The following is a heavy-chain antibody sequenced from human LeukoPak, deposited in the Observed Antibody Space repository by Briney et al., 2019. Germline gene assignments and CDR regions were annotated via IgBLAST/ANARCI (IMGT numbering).Heavy chain of an antibody. CDR2: MNQDGNER. D-gene: IGHD3-22*01. V-gene: IGHV3-7*03. Sequence: AGGSLRLSCAASDFMFSNFWMSWVRQAPGKGLEWVANMNQDGNERYYADAVRGRFTISRDNAKSSLYLQMNSLRAEDSAIYYCARKYSSSPRAPNWYFDLWGRGTLVTVSS. CDR1: DFMFSNFW. J-gene: IGHJ2*01. CDR3: ARKYSSSPRAPNWYFDL.